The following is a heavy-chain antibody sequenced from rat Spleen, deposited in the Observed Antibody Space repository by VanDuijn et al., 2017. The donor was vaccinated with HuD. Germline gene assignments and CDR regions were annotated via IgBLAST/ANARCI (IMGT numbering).Heavy chain of an antibody. CDR3: ARGPYSSAYFAY. J-gene: IGHJ2*01. CDR1: GFTFSNYG. CDR2: ISYDGDTT. D-gene: IGHD1-2*01. V-gene: IGHV5-25*01. Sequence: EVQLVESGGGLVQPGRSMKLSCAASGFTFSNYGLAWVRQAPKKGLEWVAYISYDGDTTYYRDSVKGRFTISRANAKSTLNLQMDSLRSEDTATYYCARGPYSSAYFAYWGQGVMVTVSS.